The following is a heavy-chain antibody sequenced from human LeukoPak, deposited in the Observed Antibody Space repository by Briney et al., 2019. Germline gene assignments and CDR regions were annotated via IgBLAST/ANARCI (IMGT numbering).Heavy chain of an antibody. V-gene: IGHV3-23*01. CDR2: ISGSGGST. CDR3: AKGTPTKTSYFDY. Sequence: GGSLRLSCAGSGFIATTNYMSWVRQAPGKGLEWVSAISGSGGSTYYADSVKGRFTISRDNPKNTLYLQMNSLRAEDTAVYYCAKGTPTKTSYFDYWGQGTLVTVSS. D-gene: IGHD1-1*01. J-gene: IGHJ4*02. CDR1: GFIATTNY.